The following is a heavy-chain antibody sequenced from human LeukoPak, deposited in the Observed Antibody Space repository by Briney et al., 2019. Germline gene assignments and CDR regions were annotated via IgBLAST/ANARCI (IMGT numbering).Heavy chain of an antibody. CDR1: GGTFSSYA. D-gene: IGHD3-10*01. CDR3: ARGLEEDYYGSGSPLNDAFDI. CDR2: IIPILGIA. V-gene: IGHV1-69*04. J-gene: IGHJ3*02. Sequence: SVKVSCKASGGTFSSYAISWVRQAPGQGLEWMGRIIPILGIANYAQKFQGRVTITADKSTSTAYMELSSLRSEDTAVYYCARGLEEDYYGSGSPLNDAFDIWGQGTMVTVSS.